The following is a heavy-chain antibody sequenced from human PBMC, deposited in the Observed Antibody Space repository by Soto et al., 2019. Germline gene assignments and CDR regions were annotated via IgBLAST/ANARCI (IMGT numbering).Heavy chain of an antibody. CDR2: IYHSGST. CDR1: GGSISSSNW. V-gene: IGHV4-4*02. J-gene: IGHJ4*02. CDR3: AREQGAFID. Sequence: QVQLQESGPRLVKPSGTLSLTCAVSGGSISSSNWWTWVRQSPGKGLEWIGEIYHSGSTNYNPSLKSRLTISVDTSKNHFSLRLNSVTAADTAMYYCAREQGAFIDWGQGTLVTVSS. D-gene: IGHD3-16*02.